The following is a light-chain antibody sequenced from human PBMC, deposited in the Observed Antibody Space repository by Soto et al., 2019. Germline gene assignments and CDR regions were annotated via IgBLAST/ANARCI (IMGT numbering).Light chain of an antibody. CDR1: SSDVGDHNY. Sequence: QSALTQPASVSGSPGQSITISCTGTSSDVGDHNYVAWYQQHPGKAPKLIIYDVNNRPSGISNRFSGFKSGNTASLTISWLQAEDEADYFFSSPTSSSTYVFGTGTKVTVL. CDR2: DVN. CDR3: SSPTSSSTYV. V-gene: IGLV2-14*03. J-gene: IGLJ1*01.